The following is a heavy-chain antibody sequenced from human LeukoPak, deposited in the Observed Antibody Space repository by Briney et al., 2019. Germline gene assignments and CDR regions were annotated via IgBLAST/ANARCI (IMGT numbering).Heavy chain of an antibody. CDR3: ARDNYDILTGLTKGGEDY. J-gene: IGHJ4*02. V-gene: IGHV4-39*07. CDR1: GGSISSSSYY. CDR2: IYYSGST. D-gene: IGHD3-9*01. Sequence: SETLSLTCTVSGGSISSSSYYWGWIRQPPGKGLEWIGSIYYSGSTYYNPSLKSRVTISVDTSKNQFSLKLSSVTAADTAVYYCARDNYDILTGLTKGGEDYWGQGTLVTVSS.